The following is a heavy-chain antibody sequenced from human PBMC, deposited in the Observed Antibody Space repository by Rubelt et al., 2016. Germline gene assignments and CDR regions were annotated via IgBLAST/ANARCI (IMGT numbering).Heavy chain of an antibody. CDR3: ARDGRRADSPYNWFDP. Sequence: GNIKLDGSQEFYVVSVKGRFTISRDNAKNSLYLQMNNLRVEDTAVYYCARDGRRADSPYNWFDPWGQGTLVTVSS. CDR2: IKLDGSQE. D-gene: IGHD2-15*01. V-gene: IGHV3-7*01. J-gene: IGHJ5*02.